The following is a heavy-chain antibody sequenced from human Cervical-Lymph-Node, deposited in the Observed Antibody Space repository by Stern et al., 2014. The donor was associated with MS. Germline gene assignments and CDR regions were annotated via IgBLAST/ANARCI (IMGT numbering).Heavy chain of an antibody. CDR1: GYSFANWW. D-gene: IGHD5-24*01. V-gene: IGHV5-51*01. Sequence: EVQLVQSGAEVKKPGESLKISCKGSGYSFANWWIGWVRQMPGKGLEWMGIIYPGDSDTKYSPSFQGQVTISADRSISTAYLQWSSLKASDTAIYYCARQEEGYYDAFDIWGQGTMVTVSS. CDR2: IYPGDSDT. J-gene: IGHJ3*02. CDR3: ARQEEGYYDAFDI.